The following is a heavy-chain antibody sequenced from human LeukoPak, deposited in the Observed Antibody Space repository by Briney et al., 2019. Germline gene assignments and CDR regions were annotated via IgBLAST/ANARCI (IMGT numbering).Heavy chain of an antibody. Sequence: SETLSLTCTVSGGSISSYYWSWIRQPPGKGLEWIGYIYTSGSTNYNPSLKSRVTISVDTSKNQFSLKLSSVTAADTAVYYCARHVYDLGAAGYSWFDPWGQGTLVTVSS. CDR2: IYTSGST. CDR1: GGSISSYY. V-gene: IGHV4-4*09. CDR3: ARHVYDLGAAGYSWFDP. J-gene: IGHJ5*02. D-gene: IGHD6-13*01.